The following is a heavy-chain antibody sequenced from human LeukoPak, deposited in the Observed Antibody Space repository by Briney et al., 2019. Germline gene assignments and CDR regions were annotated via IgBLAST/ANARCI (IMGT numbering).Heavy chain of an antibody. J-gene: IGHJ4*02. CDR2: IYYSGST. CDR1: GGSISSGGYY. D-gene: IGHD2-2*02. V-gene: IGHV4-31*03. CDR3: ARSMGSSTSCYRGCYYYFDY. Sequence: PSQTLSLTCTVSGGSISSGGYYWSWIRQHPGKGLEWIGYIYYSGSTYYNPSLKSRVTISVDTSKYQFSLKLSSVTAADTAVYYCARSMGSSTSCYRGCYYYFDYWGQGTLVTVSS.